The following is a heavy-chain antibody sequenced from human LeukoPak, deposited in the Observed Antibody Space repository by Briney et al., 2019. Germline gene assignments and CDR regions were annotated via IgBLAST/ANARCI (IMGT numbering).Heavy chain of an antibody. CDR3: ARDHYDILTGYSDAFDI. J-gene: IGHJ3*02. Sequence: ASVTVSFKASGYTFTVYYMHWVRQAPGQGGEGMGGINHNSGGTNYAQKFQGRVTMTRDTSISTAYMELSRLRSDDTAVYYCARDHYDILTGYSDAFDIWGQGTMVTVSS. D-gene: IGHD3-9*01. CDR2: INHNSGGT. CDR1: GYTFTVYY. V-gene: IGHV1-2*02.